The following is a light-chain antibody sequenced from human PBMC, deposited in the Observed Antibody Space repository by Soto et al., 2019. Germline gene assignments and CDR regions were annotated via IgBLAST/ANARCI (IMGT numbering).Light chain of an antibody. J-gene: IGLJ3*02. V-gene: IGLV1-51*02. CDR2: ENN. CDR1: SSNIGNNY. Sequence: QSVLTQPPSVSAAPGQTVTISCSGSSSNIGNNYVSWYQQLPGTAPKLLIYENNKRPSGIPDRFSGSKSGTSATLGITGLQTGDEADYYCGTWDSSLSGVGVFGGGTKLTVL. CDR3: GTWDSSLSGVGV.